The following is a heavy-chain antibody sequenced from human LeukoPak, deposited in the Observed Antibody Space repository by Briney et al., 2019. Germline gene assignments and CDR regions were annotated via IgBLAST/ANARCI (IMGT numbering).Heavy chain of an antibody. V-gene: IGHV4-61*02. J-gene: IGHJ4*02. Sequence: PSETLSLTCTVSGGSISSGSYYWSWIRQPAGKGLEWIGRIYTSGSTNYNPSLKSRVTISIDMSKNQFSLKLSSVTAADTAVYYCAREAYYDSSGYSRIDYWGQGTLVTVSS. CDR2: IYTSGST. CDR3: AREAYYDSSGYSRIDY. CDR1: GGSISSGSYY. D-gene: IGHD3-22*01.